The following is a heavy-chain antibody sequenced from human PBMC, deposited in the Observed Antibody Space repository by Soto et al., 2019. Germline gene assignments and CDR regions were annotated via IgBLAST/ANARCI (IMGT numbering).Heavy chain of an antibody. CDR3: ARVFSSGSGWMYYFDF. V-gene: IGHV4-4*02. D-gene: IGHD6-25*01. J-gene: IGHJ4*02. Sequence: QVELQESGPRLVKSSGTLSLTCEVSSGSISTGNWWSWVRQPPGKGREWIGEIYYTGATNYNPSLKSRVTMTIDKSKDQSSLILTSATAADTAVYYCARVFSSGSGWMYYFDFWGQGILVSVSS. CDR1: SGSISTGNW. CDR2: IYYTGAT.